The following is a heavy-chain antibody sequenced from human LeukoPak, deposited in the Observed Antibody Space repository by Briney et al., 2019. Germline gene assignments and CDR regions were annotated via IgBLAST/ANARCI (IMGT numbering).Heavy chain of an antibody. V-gene: IGHV3-30*18. J-gene: IGHJ6*03. CDR3: AKDGPYYYYYYYMDV. CDR2: ISYDGSNK. Sequence: GRSLRLSCAASGFTFSSYGMHWVRQAPGKGLEWVAVISYDGSNKYYADSVKGRFTISRYNSKNTLYLQMNSLRAENTAVYYCAKDGPYYYYYYYMDVWGKGTTVTVSS. CDR1: GFTFSSYG.